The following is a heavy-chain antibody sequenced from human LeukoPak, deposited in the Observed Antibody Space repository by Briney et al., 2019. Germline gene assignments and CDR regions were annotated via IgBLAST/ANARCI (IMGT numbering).Heavy chain of an antibody. J-gene: IGHJ4*02. V-gene: IGHV3-74*01. CDR1: GFTFNYFW. Sequence: GSLRLSCVASGFTFNYFWVRWVRHVPGEGLGWVSGINNDGTATYYADSVKGRFTISRDKATHTVYMQMNGLRATDTTVHVCATVSEYWGQGTMVAVSS. CDR2: INNDGTAT. CDR3: ATVSEY.